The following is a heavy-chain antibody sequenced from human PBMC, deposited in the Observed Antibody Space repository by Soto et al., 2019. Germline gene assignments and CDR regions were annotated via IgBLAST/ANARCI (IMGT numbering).Heavy chain of an antibody. D-gene: IGHD6-13*01. CDR3: ARDPPGLIAAAGTRGVGIDY. V-gene: IGHV3-33*01. CDR1: GFTFSSYG. CDR2: IWYDGSNK. J-gene: IGHJ4*02. Sequence: GGSLRLSCAASGFTFSSYGMHWVRQAPGKGLEWVAVIWYDGSNKYYADSVKGRFTISRDNSKNTLYLQMNSLRAEDTAVYYCARDPPGLIAAAGTRGVGIDYWGQGTLVTVSS.